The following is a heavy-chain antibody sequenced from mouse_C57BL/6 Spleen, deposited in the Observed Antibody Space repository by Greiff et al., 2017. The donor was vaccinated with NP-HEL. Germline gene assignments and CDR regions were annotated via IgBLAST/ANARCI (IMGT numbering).Heavy chain of an antibody. J-gene: IGHJ4*01. CDR2: INPSTGGT. CDR3: ARGYYSNYGGYAMDY. V-gene: IGHV1-42*01. Sequence: EVQLQESGPELVKPGASVKISCKASGYSFTGYYMNWVKQSPEKSLEWIGEINPSTGGTTYNQKFKAKATLTVDKSSSTAYMQLKSLTSEDSAVYYCARGYYSNYGGYAMDYWGQGTSVTVSS. D-gene: IGHD2-5*01. CDR1: GYSFTGYY.